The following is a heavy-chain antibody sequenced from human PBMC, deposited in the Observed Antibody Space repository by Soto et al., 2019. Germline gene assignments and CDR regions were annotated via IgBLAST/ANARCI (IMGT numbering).Heavy chain of an antibody. J-gene: IGHJ6*02. D-gene: IGHD2-21*01. CDR3: ARHAVIARLQNCMGV. V-gene: IGHV4-59*02. CDR1: GGSVSGYY. CDR2: VYYGGTT. Sequence: QVQLQESGPGLLKPSETLSLTCTVSGGSVSGYYWSWLRQPPGKGLEWIGFVYYGGTTLYTPSLQSRVTISVDTSKDLFFLKLKSVTAADTAVYYCARHAVIARLQNCMGVWGQGTTVIVS.